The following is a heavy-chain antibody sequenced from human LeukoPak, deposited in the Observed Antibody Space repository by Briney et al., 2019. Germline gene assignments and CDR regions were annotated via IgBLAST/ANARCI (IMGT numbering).Heavy chain of an antibody. D-gene: IGHD6-13*01. Sequence: SETLSLTCTVSGGSISSSSYYWGWIRQPPGKGLEWIGSIYYVGGTFYNPSLKSRVTISVDTSKNQFSLRLSSVTAADTAIYYCARHVRATAVIDYWGPGTLVTVSS. CDR1: GGSISSSSYY. CDR3: ARHVRATAVIDY. CDR2: IYYVGGT. V-gene: IGHV4-39*01. J-gene: IGHJ4*02.